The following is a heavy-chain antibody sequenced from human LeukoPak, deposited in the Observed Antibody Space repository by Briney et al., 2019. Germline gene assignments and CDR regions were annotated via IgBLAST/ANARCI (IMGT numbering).Heavy chain of an antibody. Sequence: QAGGSLRLSCAASGFIFRSYGMNWVRQAPGKGLEWVARINQDGSEKYYVDSVKGRFTISRDNAKNLLYLQMNSLRAEDTAVYYCAREVAMVTLDYWARESWLPSPQ. D-gene: IGHD2-21*02. CDR2: INQDGSEK. V-gene: IGHV3-7*01. CDR1: GFIFRSYG. J-gene: IGHJ4*02. CDR3: AREVAMVTLDY.